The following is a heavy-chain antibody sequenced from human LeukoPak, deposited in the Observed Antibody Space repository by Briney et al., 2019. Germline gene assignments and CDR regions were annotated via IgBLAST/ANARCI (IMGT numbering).Heavy chain of an antibody. CDR1: GFTFSSYG. Sequence: GGSLRLSCAASGFTFSSYGMNWVRQAPGQGLEWISYISSTSGTIYYADSVKGRFTISRDNAKTSLYLQMDSLRDEDTAVYYCARDLWGTSGYRFDYWGQGTLVTVSS. CDR2: ISSTSGTI. J-gene: IGHJ4*02. V-gene: IGHV3-48*02. D-gene: IGHD3-22*01. CDR3: ARDLWGTSGYRFDY.